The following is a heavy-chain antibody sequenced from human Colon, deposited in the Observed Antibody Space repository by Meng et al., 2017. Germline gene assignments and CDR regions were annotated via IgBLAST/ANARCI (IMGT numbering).Heavy chain of an antibody. Sequence: SLNTSCTASGFTFGDYAMAWFRQVPGKGLEWVGIIRSKAYGETTHYAASVKGRFSISRDDSKSIAYLQMSSLKVEDTAVYFCSRGRLTNDYWGQGTLVTVSS. CDR1: GFTFGDYA. CDR3: SRGRLTNDY. J-gene: IGHJ4*02. D-gene: IGHD4-11*01. CDR2: IRSKAYGETT. V-gene: IGHV3-49*03.